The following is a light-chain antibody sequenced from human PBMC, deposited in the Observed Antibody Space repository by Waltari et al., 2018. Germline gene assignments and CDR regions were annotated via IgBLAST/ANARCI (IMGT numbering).Light chain of an antibody. J-gene: IGKJ1*01. CDR3: QKYGSLPAT. V-gene: IGKV3-20*01. CDR2: DAS. CDR1: QSISRY. Sequence: EIMLTQSPGTLSLSPGERATLSCRASQSISRYLAWYQHKPGQAPRLLIYDASSMATGIPDRFSGSWSGTDFSLTISRLEPEDFAVYYCQKYGSLPATFGQGTKVEIK.